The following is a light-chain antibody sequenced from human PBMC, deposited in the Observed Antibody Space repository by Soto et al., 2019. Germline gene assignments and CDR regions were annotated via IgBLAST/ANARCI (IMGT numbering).Light chain of an antibody. V-gene: IGKV1-33*01. Sequence: IHLTQSTSSLSASVGDRVTITCQASQNINNYLNWYQQKPGRAPKLLIYDASNLEAGVPSRFRGSGSGTDFTFTISRLQPEDIATYYCQQYENLPTFGQGTRLEIK. CDR2: DAS. J-gene: IGKJ5*01. CDR1: QNINNY. CDR3: QQYENLPT.